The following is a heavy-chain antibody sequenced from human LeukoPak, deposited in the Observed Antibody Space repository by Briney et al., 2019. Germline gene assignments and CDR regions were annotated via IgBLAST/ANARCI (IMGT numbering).Heavy chain of an antibody. CDR3: VSVTILSRGY. J-gene: IGHJ4*02. CDR2: ISGSGGNT. CDR1: GFTFSTHA. Sequence: GGSLRLSCAASGFTFSTHAMSWVRQAPGKGLEWVSAISGSGGNTYFADFEKGRFTISRDNSKNTLYLQMNSLRAEDTAVYFCVSVTILSRGYWGQGTLVTVSS. V-gene: IGHV3-23*01. D-gene: IGHD4-17*01.